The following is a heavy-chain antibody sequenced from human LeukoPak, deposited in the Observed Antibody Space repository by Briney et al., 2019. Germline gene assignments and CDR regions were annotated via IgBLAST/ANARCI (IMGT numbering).Heavy chain of an antibody. J-gene: IGHJ4*02. CDR3: ANTFTRFLEADY. D-gene: IGHD3-3*01. Sequence: GGSLRLSCAASGFTFSSYWMSWVRQAPGKGLEWVSAISGSDGSTFYADSVGGRFTISRDNSKNTLYLQMNSLRAEDTAVYYCANTFTRFLEADYWGQGTLVTVSS. V-gene: IGHV3-23*01. CDR1: GFTFSSYW. CDR2: ISGSDGST.